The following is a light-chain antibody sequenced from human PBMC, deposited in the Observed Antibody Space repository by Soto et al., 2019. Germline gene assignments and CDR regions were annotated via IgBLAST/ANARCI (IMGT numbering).Light chain of an antibody. CDR3: TLYTSENAYV. V-gene: IGLV2-14*01. CDR1: NNDVGGYNY. CDR2: EVT. Sequence: QSALTQPASVSGSRGQSITISCTGTNNDVGGYNYVSWYQHHPGKAPKLLIYEVTNRPSGVPDRFSGSKSGNTASLTISGLQAADEADYYCTLYTSENAYVFGTGTKVTVL. J-gene: IGLJ1*01.